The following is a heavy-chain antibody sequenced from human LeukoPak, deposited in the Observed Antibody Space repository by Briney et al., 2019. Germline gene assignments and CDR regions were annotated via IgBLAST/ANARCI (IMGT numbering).Heavy chain of an antibody. D-gene: IGHD1-1*01. CDR2: ISAYNGNT. CDR3: ARDALWERRADY. V-gene: IGHV1-18*01. J-gene: IGHJ4*02. Sequence: VRXAPGQGXXWMGWISAYNGNTNYAQKLQGRVTMTTDTSTSTAYMELRSLRSDDTAVYYCARDALWERRADYWGQGTLVTVSS.